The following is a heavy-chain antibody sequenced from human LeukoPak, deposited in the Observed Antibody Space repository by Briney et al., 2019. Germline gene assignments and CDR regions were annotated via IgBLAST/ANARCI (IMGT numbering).Heavy chain of an antibody. Sequence: GGSLRLSCAESGFTFSNYGMHWVRQAPGKGLEWVTFIRYDGSNKFYADSVKGRFTSSRDNSKNTLYLQMNSLRGEDSAVYYCATHMGYFDYWGQGTLVTVSS. J-gene: IGHJ4*02. CDR2: IRYDGSNK. CDR1: GFTFSNYG. V-gene: IGHV3-30*02. D-gene: IGHD2-21*01. CDR3: ATHMGYFDY.